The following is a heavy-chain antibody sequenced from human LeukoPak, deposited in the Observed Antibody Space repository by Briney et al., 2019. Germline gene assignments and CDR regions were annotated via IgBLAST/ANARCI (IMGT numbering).Heavy chain of an antibody. CDR3: ARDVLKQLVLTWFDP. V-gene: IGHV1-69*13. CDR1: GGTFSSYA. CDR2: IIPIFGAA. D-gene: IGHD6-13*01. Sequence: SVKVSCKASGGTFSSYAISWVRQAPGQGLEWMGGIIPIFGAANYAQKFQGRVTITADESTSTAYMELSSLRSEDTAVYYCARDVLKQLVLTWFDPWGQGTLVTVSS. J-gene: IGHJ5*02.